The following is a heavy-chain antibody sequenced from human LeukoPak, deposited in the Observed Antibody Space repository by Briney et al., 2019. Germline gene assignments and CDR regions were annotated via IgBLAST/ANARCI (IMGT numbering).Heavy chain of an antibody. Sequence: GGSLRLSCAASGFTFSSYGMSWVRQAPGKGLEWVSVISGSGDRTYYADSVKGRFTISRDNSKNTLYLQMNSLRAEDTAVYYCVTEVSGSFPTWGQGTLVTVSS. J-gene: IGHJ4*02. CDR1: GFTFSSYG. CDR3: VTEVSGSFPT. CDR2: ISGSGDRT. V-gene: IGHV3-23*01. D-gene: IGHD1-26*01.